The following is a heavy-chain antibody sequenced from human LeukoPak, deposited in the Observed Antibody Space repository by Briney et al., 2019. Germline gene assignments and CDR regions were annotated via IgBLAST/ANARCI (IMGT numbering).Heavy chain of an antibody. D-gene: IGHD4-17*01. J-gene: IGHJ3*02. CDR3: AKERRADGDYISAFDI. V-gene: IGHV3-23*01. Sequence: GGSLRLSCAASGFTFSRYAMSWVRQAPGKGLEWVSSISGSGVSTYYADSVKGRFTISRDNSKNTLYLQMNSLRAEDTAVYYCAKERRADGDYISAFDIWGQGTMVTVSS. CDR2: ISGSGVST. CDR1: GFTFSRYA.